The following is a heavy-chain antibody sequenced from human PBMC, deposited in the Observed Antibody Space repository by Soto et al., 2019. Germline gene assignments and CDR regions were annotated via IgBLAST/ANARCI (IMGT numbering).Heavy chain of an antibody. Sequence: QVQLVQSGAEVKKPGSSVKVSCKASGGTFSSYAISWVRQAPGQGLEWMGGIIPIFGTANYALKFQGRVTITADESTSAAYVELSSLRSEDTAVYYCARDMGSSSWTGNVFDPWGQGTLVTVSS. D-gene: IGHD6-13*01. CDR2: IIPIFGTA. CDR1: GGTFSSYA. J-gene: IGHJ5*02. CDR3: ARDMGSSSWTGNVFDP. V-gene: IGHV1-69*01.